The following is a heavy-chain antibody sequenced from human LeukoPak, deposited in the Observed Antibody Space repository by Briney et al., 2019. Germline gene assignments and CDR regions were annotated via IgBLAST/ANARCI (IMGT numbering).Heavy chain of an antibody. CDR3: ARGVGTYFDY. CDR1: GGSISGYY. Sequence: SETLSLTCTVSGGSISGYYWSWIRQPPGKGLEWVGYISYSGSTNYNPSLKSRVTISVDTSKNQFSLKLSSVTAADTAVYYCARGVGTYFDYWGQGTLVTVSS. CDR2: ISYSGST. V-gene: IGHV4-59*12. D-gene: IGHD4-17*01. J-gene: IGHJ4*02.